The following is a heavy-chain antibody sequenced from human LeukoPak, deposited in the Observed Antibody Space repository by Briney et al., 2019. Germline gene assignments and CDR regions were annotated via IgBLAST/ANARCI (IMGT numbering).Heavy chain of an antibody. CDR3: ARHVKVAEGGIQ. Sequence: GESLQISCQGSGYRFSSYWIGWGRQMPGKGLEWMGIIYPGDSDTRYSPSFQGQVTISADKSISTAYLQWSSLKASDTAMYYCARHVKVAEGGIQWGQGTLVTVSS. D-gene: IGHD6-13*01. J-gene: IGHJ4*02. CDR2: IYPGDSDT. V-gene: IGHV5-51*01. CDR1: GYRFSSYW.